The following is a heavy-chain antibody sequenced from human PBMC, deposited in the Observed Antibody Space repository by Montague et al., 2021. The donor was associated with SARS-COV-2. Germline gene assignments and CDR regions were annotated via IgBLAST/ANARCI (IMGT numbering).Heavy chain of an antibody. V-gene: IGHV3-7*01. J-gene: IGHJ2*01. CDR2: IKQDGSDK. CDR1: GFTFSSHW. D-gene: IGHD5-24*01. Sequence: SLRLSCAASGFTFSSHWMSWVRQAPGKGPEWVANIKQDGSDKYYVDSVNGRFAVSRDNAKNSLYLQMDSLRGEDTAVYYCARWTKDGTRHLDLWGRGTLVTVSS. CDR3: ARWTKDGTRHLDL.